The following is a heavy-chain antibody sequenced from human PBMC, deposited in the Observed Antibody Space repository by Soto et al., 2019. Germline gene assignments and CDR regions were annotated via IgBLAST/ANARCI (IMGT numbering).Heavy chain of an antibody. CDR3: ARMVPAAYDYYYGMDV. CDR2: IYPGDSDT. CDR1: GYSFTSYW. Sequence: GESLKISCKGSGYSFTSYWIGWVRQMPGKGLEWMGFIYPGDSDTRYSPSFQGQVTISADKSISTAYLQWSSLKASDTAMYYCARMVPAAYDYYYGMDVWGQGTTVTVSS. V-gene: IGHV5-51*01. D-gene: IGHD2-2*01. J-gene: IGHJ6*02.